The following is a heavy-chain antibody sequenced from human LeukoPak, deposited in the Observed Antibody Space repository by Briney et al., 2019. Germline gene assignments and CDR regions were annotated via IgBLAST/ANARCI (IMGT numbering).Heavy chain of an antibody. Sequence: PETLSLSPALSLESFSGSYWRCIPDPPRRGRERGWEINQTGSTNYNPSLKSRVTISVDTSKHQFSLKLCSVTAADTAVYYCASRRPDIVVVPAAKRSYYYYYMDVWGKGTTVTVSS. D-gene: IGHD2-2*01. V-gene: IGHV4-34*01. CDR2: INQTGST. CDR3: ASRRPDIVVVPAAKRSYYYYYMDV. CDR1: LESFSGSY. J-gene: IGHJ6*03.